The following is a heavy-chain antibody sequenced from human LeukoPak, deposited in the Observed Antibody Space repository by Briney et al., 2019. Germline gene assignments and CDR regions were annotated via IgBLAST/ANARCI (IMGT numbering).Heavy chain of an antibody. CDR1: GYTFTSYY. D-gene: IGHD4-11*01. V-gene: IGHV1-2*06. Sequence: ASVNVSCKASGYTFTSYYMHWVRQAPGQGLEWMGRINPNSGGTNYAQKFQGRVTMTRDTSISTAYMELSRLRSDDTAVYYCARRGSNHYELDYWGQGTLVTVSS. J-gene: IGHJ4*02. CDR3: ARRGSNHYELDY. CDR2: INPNSGGT.